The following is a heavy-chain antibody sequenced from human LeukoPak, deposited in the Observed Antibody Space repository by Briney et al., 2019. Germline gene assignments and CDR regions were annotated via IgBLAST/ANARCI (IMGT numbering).Heavy chain of an antibody. J-gene: IGHJ4*02. Sequence: SVTVSCKASGGTFRSFAISWVRQAPGQGLEWMGGIIPIFRTANYAQKFQGRVTITADESTSTAYMELSSLRSEDTAVYYCARALRYYSDSSGYAFDYWGQGTLVTVSS. CDR2: IIPIFRTA. V-gene: IGHV1-69*13. D-gene: IGHD3-22*01. CDR3: ARALRYYSDSSGYAFDY. CDR1: GGTFRSFA.